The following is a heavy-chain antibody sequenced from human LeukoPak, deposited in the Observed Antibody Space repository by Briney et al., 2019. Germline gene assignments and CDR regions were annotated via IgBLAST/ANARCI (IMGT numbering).Heavy chain of an antibody. V-gene: IGHV3-53*05. Sequence: GSLGLSCAASGFTVSSNYMSWVRQAPGKGLEWVSVIYFGGSTYYADSVKGRFTISRDNSKNTVYLQMDSLRTEDTAVYYCARDYGGAFRGWFDPWGQGTLVTVSS. CDR1: GFTVSSNY. CDR2: IYFGGST. D-gene: IGHD4-23*01. J-gene: IGHJ5*02. CDR3: ARDYGGAFRGWFDP.